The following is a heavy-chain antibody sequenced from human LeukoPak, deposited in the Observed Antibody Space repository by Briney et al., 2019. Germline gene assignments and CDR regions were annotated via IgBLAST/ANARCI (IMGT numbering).Heavy chain of an antibody. CDR3: ARGGYYGSGSSPLGMDV. CDR1: GYTFTSYD. V-gene: IGHV1-8*01. D-gene: IGHD3-10*01. Sequence: ASVKVSRTASGYTFTSYDSNWVRPATGQGLEWMGWMNPHSGNTGYAQKFQGRVTMTRDTSTSTVYMELSSLRSEDTAVYYCARGGYYGSGSSPLGMDVWGQGTTVTVSS. CDR2: MNPHSGNT. J-gene: IGHJ6*02.